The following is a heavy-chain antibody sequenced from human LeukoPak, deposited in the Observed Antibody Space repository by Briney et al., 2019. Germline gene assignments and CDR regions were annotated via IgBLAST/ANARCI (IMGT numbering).Heavy chain of an antibody. CDR3: ARGPRVRYDFWSGYWY. J-gene: IGHJ4*02. CDR2: INHSGST. Sequence: PSETLSLTCAVYGGSFSGYYWSWIRQPPGKGLEWIGEINHSGSTNYNPSFKSRVTISVDTSKNQFSLKLSSVTAADTAVYYCARGPRVRYDFWSGYWYWGQGTLVTVSS. CDR1: GGSFSGYY. D-gene: IGHD3-3*01. V-gene: IGHV4-34*01.